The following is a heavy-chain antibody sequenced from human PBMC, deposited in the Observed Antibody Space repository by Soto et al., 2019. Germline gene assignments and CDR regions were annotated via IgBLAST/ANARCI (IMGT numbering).Heavy chain of an antibody. J-gene: IGHJ5*02. CDR1: GGTFSSYA. D-gene: IGHD6-6*01. CDR3: AREYSSSTGTNWFDP. CDR2: ILPIFGTA. Sequence: SVKVSCKDSGGTFSSYAIRWVRQAPGQGLEWMGGILPIFGTANHAQKFQVRVTITADESTITAYIELSSLRSEDAAVYYCAREYSSSTGTNWFDPWGQGTLVTVSS. V-gene: IGHV1-69*13.